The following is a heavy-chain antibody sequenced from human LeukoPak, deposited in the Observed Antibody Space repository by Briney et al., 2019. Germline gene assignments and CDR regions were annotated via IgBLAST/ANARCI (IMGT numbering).Heavy chain of an antibody. Sequence: ASVKVSCKASGYTFTSYYMHWVRQAPGQGLEWMGIINPSGGSTSYAQKFQGRVTMTRDTSTSTVYMELSSLRSEDTAVYYCASSLVLGTMVRGVMGAFDIWGQGTMVTVSS. D-gene: IGHD3-10*01. CDR2: INPSGGST. V-gene: IGHV1-46*01. CDR3: ASSLVLGTMVRGVMGAFDI. J-gene: IGHJ3*02. CDR1: GYTFTSYY.